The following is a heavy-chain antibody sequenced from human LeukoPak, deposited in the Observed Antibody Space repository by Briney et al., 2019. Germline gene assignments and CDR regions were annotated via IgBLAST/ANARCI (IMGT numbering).Heavy chain of an antibody. J-gene: IGHJ3*02. CDR1: GGSFSTSQ. D-gene: IGHD1-26*01. Sequence: SETLSLTCTVFGGSFSTSQSTWLRQPAGRRLEGSGRIHTRGTLNYNPSIQSRVTMSIDTAKHQFSLTLSSVAAADTAVYYCARESTTVGAIGAFDIWGQGTMVAVSS. CDR2: IHTRGTL. V-gene: IGHV4-4*07. CDR3: ARESTTVGAIGAFDI.